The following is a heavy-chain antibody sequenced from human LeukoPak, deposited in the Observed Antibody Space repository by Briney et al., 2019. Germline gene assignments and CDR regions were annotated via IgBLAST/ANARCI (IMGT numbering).Heavy chain of an antibody. CDR3: ARDPESSSFDL. V-gene: IGHV3-7*01. J-gene: IGHJ4*02. CDR1: GVSFTTYW. CDR2: IDQGGSVR. Sequence: GRSLRLSCAASGVSFTTYWMSWVRQTPEKGLEFVANIDQGGSVRNYMDSLKGRCTISRDNAKKSLYLEINSLRADDTAVYYCARDPESSSFDLWGRGALVTVSS. D-gene: IGHD6-13*01.